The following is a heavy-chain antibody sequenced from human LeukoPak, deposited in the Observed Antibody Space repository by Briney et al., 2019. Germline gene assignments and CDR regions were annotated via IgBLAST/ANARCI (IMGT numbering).Heavy chain of an antibody. CDR2: IGSSSSYI. V-gene: IGHV3-21*01. D-gene: IGHD6-19*01. CDR1: GFTFSSYS. Sequence: GGSLRLSFPASGFTFSSYSMNWVRQAPGKGLKWVSSIGSSSSYIYYADSVKGRFTVSRDNAKNSLYLQMNSLRAEDTAVYYCARGGWIDAFDIWGQGTMVTVSS. J-gene: IGHJ3*02. CDR3: ARGGWIDAFDI.